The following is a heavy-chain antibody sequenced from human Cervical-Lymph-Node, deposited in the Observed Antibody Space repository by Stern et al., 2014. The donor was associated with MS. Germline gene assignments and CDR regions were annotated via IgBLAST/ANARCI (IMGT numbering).Heavy chain of an antibody. V-gene: IGHV3-9*01. CDR1: GFTFDDYA. J-gene: IGHJ3*02. CDR2: ISGNSGTI. D-gene: IGHD3-3*01. CDR3: AKEANSDLLRGAFDI. Sequence: EVQLVESGGGLVQPGRSLRLSCAASGFTFDDYAMNWVRQTPGKGLEWVSGISGNSGTIGYADSVKGRFTIARDSAKNSRYLQMNSLRAEDTALYYCAKEANSDLLRGAFDIWGQGTRVTVSS.